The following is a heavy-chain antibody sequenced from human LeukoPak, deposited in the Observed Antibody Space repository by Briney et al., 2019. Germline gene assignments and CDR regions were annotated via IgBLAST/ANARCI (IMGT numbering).Heavy chain of an antibody. CDR3: ARGNITRVATIYYYGMDV. Sequence: ASVKVSCKASGYTFTSYAMHWVRQAPGQRLEWMGWINAGNGNTKYSQKFQGRVTITRDTSASTAYMELSSLRSEDTAVYYCARGNITRVATIYYYGMDVWGQGTTVTVSS. V-gene: IGHV1-3*01. D-gene: IGHD5-12*01. J-gene: IGHJ6*02. CDR1: GYTFTSYA. CDR2: INAGNGNT.